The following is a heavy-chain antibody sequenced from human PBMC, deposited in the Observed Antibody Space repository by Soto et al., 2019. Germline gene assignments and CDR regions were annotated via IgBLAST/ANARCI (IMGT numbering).Heavy chain of an antibody. CDR3: ARDYGGNFYGMDV. J-gene: IGHJ6*02. CDR1: GDSVSSNSAA. D-gene: IGHD4-17*01. CDR2: TYYRSKWYN. V-gene: IGHV6-1*01. Sequence: QTLSLACAISGDSVSSNSAACNWIRHSPSRGLEWLGRTYYRSKWYNDYAVSVKSRITINPDTSKNQFSLQLNSVTPEDTAVYYCARDYGGNFYGMDVWGQGTKVTVYS.